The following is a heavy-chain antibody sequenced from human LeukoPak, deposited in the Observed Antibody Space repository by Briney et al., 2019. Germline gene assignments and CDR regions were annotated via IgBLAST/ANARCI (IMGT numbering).Heavy chain of an antibody. Sequence: GGSLRLSCAASGFTFSTYWMTWVRQAPGKGLEWVANINQDGREKYYVDSVKGRFTISRDNAKNSLYLQMNSLRAEDTAVHYCARRGSSWYAAVYWGQGTLVTVSS. CDR1: GFTFSTYW. V-gene: IGHV3-7*02. CDR2: INQDGREK. D-gene: IGHD6-13*01. J-gene: IGHJ4*02. CDR3: ARRGSSWYAAVY.